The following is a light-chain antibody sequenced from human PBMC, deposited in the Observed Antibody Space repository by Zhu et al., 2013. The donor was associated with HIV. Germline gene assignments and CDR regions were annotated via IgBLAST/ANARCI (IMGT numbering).Light chain of an antibody. CDR3: QSYDSRQSFSWV. CDR1: SSDVGGNNY. V-gene: IGLV2-14*01. CDR2: EVK. J-gene: IGLJ3*02. Sequence: QSALTQPASVSGSPGQSITISCTGSSSDVGGNNYVSWFQHHPGKAPKLIIYEVKNRPSGVPDRFSGSKSSTSASLAITGLQAEDEADYYCQSYDSRQSFSWVFGGGTKLTVL.